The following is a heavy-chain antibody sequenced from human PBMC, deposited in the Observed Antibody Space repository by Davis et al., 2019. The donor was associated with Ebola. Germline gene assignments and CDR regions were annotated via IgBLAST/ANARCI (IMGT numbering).Heavy chain of an antibody. V-gene: IGHV3-30-3*01. CDR3: ADTNGFYYYYGMDV. CDR1: GFTFSSYA. Sequence: GGSLRLSCAASGFTFSSYAMHWVRQAPGKGLEWVAVISYDGSNKYYADSAQGRFTISRDNSKNTLYLQMNSLRAEDTAVYYCADTNGFYYYYGMDVWGQGTTVTVSS. CDR2: ISYDGSNK. J-gene: IGHJ6*02.